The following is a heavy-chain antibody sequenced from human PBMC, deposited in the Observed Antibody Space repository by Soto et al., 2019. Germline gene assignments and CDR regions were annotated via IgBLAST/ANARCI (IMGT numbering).Heavy chain of an antibody. V-gene: IGHV4-39*01. CDR1: GDSISNSRFY. CDR2: IYHTGNA. D-gene: IGHD3-22*01. Sequence: SETLPLTCSVSGDSISNSRFYWAWIRQPPGEGLEWIGSIYHTGNAYYNPSLKSRVTIFVDTSKNQFSLKLTSVTAADTALYYCARDYFDSSDYTTNWFDPWGQGTLVTVSS. J-gene: IGHJ5*02. CDR3: ARDYFDSSDYTTNWFDP.